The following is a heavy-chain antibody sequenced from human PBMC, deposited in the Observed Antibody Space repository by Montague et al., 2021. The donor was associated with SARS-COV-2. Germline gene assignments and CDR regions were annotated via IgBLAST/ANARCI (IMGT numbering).Heavy chain of an antibody. D-gene: IGHD3-22*01. CDR3: ARGGGHYKYGLDV. J-gene: IGHJ6*02. CDR1: GGSISNYY. Sequence: SETLSLTCTVSGGSISNYYWSWIRQPPGRGLEWIGYIYYSGSTDYSPSLKSRVTISLDTSKNQFSLKVTSVTAADTAVYYCARGGGHYKYGLDVWGPGTTVTVSS. V-gene: IGHV4-59*01. CDR2: IYYSGST.